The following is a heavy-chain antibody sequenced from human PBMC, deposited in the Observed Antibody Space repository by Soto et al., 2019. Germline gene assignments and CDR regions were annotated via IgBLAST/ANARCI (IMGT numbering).Heavy chain of an antibody. Sequence: QVQLVQSGAEVKKPGSSVKVSCKASGGTFSSYAISWVRQAPGQGLEWMGGIIPIFGTANYAQKFQGRVTITADESTSTAYMELSSLRSEDTAVYYGARDYYDSSGYYYGWFDPWGQGTLVTVSS. CDR3: ARDYYDSSGYYYGWFDP. J-gene: IGHJ5*02. V-gene: IGHV1-69*01. CDR1: GGTFSSYA. D-gene: IGHD3-22*01. CDR2: IIPIFGTA.